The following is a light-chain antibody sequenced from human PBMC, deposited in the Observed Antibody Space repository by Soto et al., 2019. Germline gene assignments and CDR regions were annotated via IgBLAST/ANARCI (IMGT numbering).Light chain of an antibody. CDR3: DSYAGSNNHV. CDR1: SSDVGGYNY. Sequence: QSVLTQPASVSGSPGQSITISCTGTSSDVGGYNYVSWYQQQSGKAPKLIIHEVSNRPSGVSNRFSGSKSGNTASLTISGLQAEDEADYYCDSYAGSNNHVFXTGTKVTVL. CDR2: EVS. J-gene: IGLJ1*01. V-gene: IGLV2-14*01.